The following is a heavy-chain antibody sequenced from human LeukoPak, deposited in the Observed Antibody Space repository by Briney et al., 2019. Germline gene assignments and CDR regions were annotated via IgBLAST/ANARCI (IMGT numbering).Heavy chain of an antibody. CDR2: ISGSGGST. CDR1: GFTFSSYA. CDR3: ATSDPPGDRRAY. Sequence: SGGSLRLSCAASGFTFSSYAMSWVRQAPGKGLEWVSAISGSGGSTYYADSVKGRFTISRDNSKNTLYLQMNSLRAEDTAVYYCATSDPPGDRRAYWGQGTLVTVSS. J-gene: IGHJ4*02. D-gene: IGHD2-21*02. V-gene: IGHV3-23*01.